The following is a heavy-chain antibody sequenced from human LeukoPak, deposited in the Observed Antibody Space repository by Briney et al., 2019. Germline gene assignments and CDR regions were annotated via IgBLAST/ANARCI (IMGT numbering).Heavy chain of an antibody. CDR3: ARQGGVRQDYYMDV. J-gene: IGHJ6*03. CDR2: IIPIFDTA. V-gene: IGHV1-69*06. Sequence: ASAKVSCKASGDSLSNYAISWVRQAPGQGLEWMGRIIPIFDTASYAESFQGRATITADIPSNTAYMELSSLTSEDTAVYFCARQGGVRQDYYMDVWGNGTTVTVSS. D-gene: IGHD3-16*01. CDR1: GDSLSNYA.